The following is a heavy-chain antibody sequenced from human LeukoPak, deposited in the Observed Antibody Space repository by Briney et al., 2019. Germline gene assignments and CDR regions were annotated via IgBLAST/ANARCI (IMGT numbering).Heavy chain of an antibody. J-gene: IGHJ4*02. Sequence: GGSLRLSCAASGFSFNTYAMTWVRQAPGKGLEGVSTISASVDTTYYADSVKGRFTIYRDNSKSTLYLKMNSLRAEDTAIYYCANMIIDRRGDGFDYWGQGTLVTVSS. CDR2: ISASVDTT. CDR1: GFSFNTYA. CDR3: ANMIIDRRGDGFDY. V-gene: IGHV3-23*01. D-gene: IGHD3-16*01.